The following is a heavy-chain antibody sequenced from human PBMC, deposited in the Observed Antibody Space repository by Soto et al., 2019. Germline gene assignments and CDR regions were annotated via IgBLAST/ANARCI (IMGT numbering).Heavy chain of an antibody. V-gene: IGHV4-30-4*01. J-gene: IGHJ4*02. D-gene: IGHD4-17*01. CDR3: ARYDYGGNSLDY. CDR2: IYYSGST. CDR1: GGNISSGDYY. Sequence: SETKCVTCTVSGGNISSGDYYWSWIRKPPGKGLEWIGYIYYSGSTYYNPSLKSRVTISVDTSKNQFSLKLSSVTAADTAVYYCARYDYGGNSLDYWGQGTLVTVSS.